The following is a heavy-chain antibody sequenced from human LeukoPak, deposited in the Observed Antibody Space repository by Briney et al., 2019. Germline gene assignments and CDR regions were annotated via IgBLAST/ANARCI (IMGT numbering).Heavy chain of an antibody. CDR1: GFTFSSYR. Sequence: GGSLRLSCAASGFTFSSYRMNWVRQAPGKGLEWVAVISCDGSNKYYADSVKGRFTISRDNSKNTLYLQMNSLRAEDTAVYYCAKRAALVVITPPDYWGQGTLVTVSS. CDR2: ISCDGSNK. J-gene: IGHJ4*02. D-gene: IGHD3-22*01. CDR3: AKRAALVVITPPDY. V-gene: IGHV3-30*18.